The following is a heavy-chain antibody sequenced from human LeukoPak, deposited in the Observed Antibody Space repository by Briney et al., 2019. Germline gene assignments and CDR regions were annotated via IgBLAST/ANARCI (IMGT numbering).Heavy chain of an antibody. Sequence: ASVKVSCKVSGYTFTDYYMHWVQQAPGKGLEWMVLVDPEDGETIYAEKFQGRVTITADTSTDTAYMELSSLRSEDTAVYYCATVHSSSWYFAIDYWGQGTLVTVSS. CDR3: ATVHSSSWYFAIDY. V-gene: IGHV1-69-2*01. D-gene: IGHD6-13*01. J-gene: IGHJ4*02. CDR1: GYTFTDYY. CDR2: VDPEDGET.